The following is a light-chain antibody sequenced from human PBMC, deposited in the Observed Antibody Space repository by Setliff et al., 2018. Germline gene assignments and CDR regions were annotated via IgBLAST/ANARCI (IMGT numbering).Light chain of an antibody. V-gene: IGLV2-11*01. CDR2: DVS. J-gene: IGLJ1*01. CDR3: CSYAGSYTYV. CDR1: SCDVGGYNC. Sequence: QSALTQPRSVSGSPGQSVTISCTGTSCDVGGYNCVSWYQQHPGKAPKVMIYDVSKRPSGVPDRFSGSKSGNTASLTISGLQAEDEAEYYCCSYAGSYTYVFGTGTKVTVL.